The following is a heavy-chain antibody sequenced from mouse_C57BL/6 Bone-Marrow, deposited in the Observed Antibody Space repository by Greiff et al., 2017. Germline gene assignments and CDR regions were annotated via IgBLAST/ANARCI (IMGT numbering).Heavy chain of an antibody. CDR3: ARGGYSNYSWYFDV. CDR1: GYTFTSYG. J-gene: IGHJ1*03. V-gene: IGHV1-81*01. D-gene: IGHD2-5*01. CDR2: IYPRSGNT. Sequence: QVQLKQSGAELARPGASVKLSCKASGYTFTSYGISWVKQRTGQGLEWIGEIYPRSGNTYYNEKFKGKATLTADKSSSTAYMELRSLTSEDSAVYFCARGGYSNYSWYFDVWGTGTTVTVSS.